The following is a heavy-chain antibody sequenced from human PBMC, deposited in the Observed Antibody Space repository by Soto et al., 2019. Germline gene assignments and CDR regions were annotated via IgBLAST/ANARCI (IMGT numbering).Heavy chain of an antibody. J-gene: IGHJ4*02. V-gene: IGHV4-4*02. CDR2: IYHSGST. D-gene: IGHD6-13*01. Sequence: ASETLDLSCAVSGGCISSSNWGGWVRQPPGKGLEWIGEIYHSGSTNYNPSLKSRVTISVDKSKNQFSLKLSSVTAADTAVYYCARAGLHSSSLGVDYWGQGTLLSVSS. CDR1: GGCISSSNW. CDR3: ARAGLHSSSLGVDY.